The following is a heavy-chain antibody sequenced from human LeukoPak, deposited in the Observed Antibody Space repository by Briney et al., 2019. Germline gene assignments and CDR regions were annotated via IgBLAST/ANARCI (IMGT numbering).Heavy chain of an antibody. CDR2: IYYSGRT. V-gene: IGHV4-59*01. J-gene: IGHJ3*02. CDR3: ARSLQWELLGAFDI. Sequence: SETLSLTCTVSGGSISSYYWSWIRQPPGKGLEWIGYIYYSGRTNYNPSLKSRVTISVDTSKNQFSLKLRSVTAADTAVYYCARSLQWELLGAFDISGQGTMVTVSS. CDR1: GGSISSYY. D-gene: IGHD1-26*01.